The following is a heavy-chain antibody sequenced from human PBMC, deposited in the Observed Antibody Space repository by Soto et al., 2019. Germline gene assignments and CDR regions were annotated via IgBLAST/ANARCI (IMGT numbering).Heavy chain of an antibody. J-gene: IGHJ4*02. CDR1: GFTFSSYA. D-gene: IGHD3-10*01. Sequence: GGSLRLSCAASGFTFSSYAMHWVRQAPGKGLEWVAVISYGGSTYYADSVKGRFTISRDNSKNTLYLQMNSLRAEDTAVYYCAKDGYGSGSYLDYWGQGTLVTVSS. V-gene: IGHV3-30-3*01. CDR3: AKDGYGSGSYLDY. CDR2: ISYGGST.